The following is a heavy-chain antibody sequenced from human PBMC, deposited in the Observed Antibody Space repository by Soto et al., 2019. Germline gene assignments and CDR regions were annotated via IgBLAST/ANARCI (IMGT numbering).Heavy chain of an antibody. CDR2: ISGSGGST. D-gene: IGHD6-19*01. CDR3: AKLIAVAGNDAFDI. V-gene: IGHV3-23*01. Sequence: GGALKPSCAASGFTLCSYALSWVPPAPGKGLEWVSAISGSGGSTYYADSVKGRFTISRDNSKNTLYLQMNSLRAEDTAVYYCAKLIAVAGNDAFDIWGQGTMVTVSS. CDR1: GFTLCSYA. J-gene: IGHJ3*02.